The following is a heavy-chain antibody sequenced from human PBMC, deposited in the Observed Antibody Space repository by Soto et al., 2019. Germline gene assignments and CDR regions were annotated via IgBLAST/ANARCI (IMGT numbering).Heavy chain of an antibody. J-gene: IGHJ4*02. CDR2: MNPNSGNT. D-gene: IGHD5-18*01. CDR1: GYTFTSYD. CDR3: AIEVGSCYGFDY. Sequence: QVQLVQSGAEVKKPGASVKVSCKASGYTFTSYDINWVRQATGQGLEWMGWMNPNSGNTAYAQKFQGRVTMSRNTPISTAYMELSRLRSEDTAVYYCAIEVGSCYGFDYWGQGTLVTVSS. V-gene: IGHV1-8*01.